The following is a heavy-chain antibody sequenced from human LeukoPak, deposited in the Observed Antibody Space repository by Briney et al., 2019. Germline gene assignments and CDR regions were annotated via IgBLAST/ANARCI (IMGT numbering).Heavy chain of an antibody. D-gene: IGHD3-22*01. Sequence: SETLSLTCTVSGDSISSYYWSWIRQFPGKGLECIGYIYYSGSTNYNPSLKSRVTISVDTSKNQFSLKLSSVTAADTAVYYCAREYYGTSGYYNDYWGQGALVTVSS. V-gene: IGHV4-59*01. CDR2: IYYSGST. CDR1: GDSISSYY. J-gene: IGHJ4*02. CDR3: AREYYGTSGYYNDY.